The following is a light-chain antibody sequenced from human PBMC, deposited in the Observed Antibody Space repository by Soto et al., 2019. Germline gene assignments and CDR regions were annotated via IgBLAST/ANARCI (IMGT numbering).Light chain of an antibody. Sequence: IQITQSPSTLSASVVDRVTITCRASQSISSWLAWYQQKPGKAPNLLIFDASTLESGVPSRFSGSGSGTTFTLTISSLQPDDFATYYCLQYNGYYRTFGQGTRLEIK. J-gene: IGKJ5*01. V-gene: IGKV1-5*01. CDR1: QSISSW. CDR2: DAS. CDR3: LQYNGYYRT.